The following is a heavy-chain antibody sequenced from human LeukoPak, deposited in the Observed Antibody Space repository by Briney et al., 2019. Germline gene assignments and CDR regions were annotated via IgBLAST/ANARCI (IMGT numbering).Heavy chain of an antibody. CDR1: GFTFNTYA. D-gene: IGHD3-10*01. Sequence: PGGSLRLSCAASGFTFNTYAMSWVRQAPGKGLEWVSGIRSSGVSTYYADSVKGRFTISRDNSKNTLYLQVNSLRAEDTAVYYCAKEVREGAWYYFDYWGQGTLVTVSS. CDR3: AKEVREGAWYYFDY. CDR2: IRSSGVST. J-gene: IGHJ4*02. V-gene: IGHV3-23*01.